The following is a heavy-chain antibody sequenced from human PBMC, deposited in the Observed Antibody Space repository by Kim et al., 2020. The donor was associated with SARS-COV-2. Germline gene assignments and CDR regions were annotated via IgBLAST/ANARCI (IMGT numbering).Heavy chain of an antibody. J-gene: IGHJ4*02. V-gene: IGHV1-18*01. Sequence: ASVKVSCKASGYSFTSHGISWVRQAPGQGLDWMGWVSAYNGNTNYAQKLQGRVTMTTDTSTSTAYMELRSLRSDDTAVYYCARGGGSGWSTAFFDWGQGTLVTVSS. CDR2: VSAYNGNT. CDR1: GYSFTSHG. CDR3: ARGGGSGWSTAFFD. D-gene: IGHD6-19*01.